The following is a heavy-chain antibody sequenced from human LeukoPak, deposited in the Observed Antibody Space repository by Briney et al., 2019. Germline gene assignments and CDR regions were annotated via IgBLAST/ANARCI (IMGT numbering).Heavy chain of an antibody. CDR2: IYYSGST. D-gene: IGHD2-2*02. J-gene: IGHJ6*03. CDR3: ARGIRDDIVVVPAAIPLYYYYYYMDV. CDR1: GGSISSYY. Sequence: SETLSLTCTVSGGSISSYYWSWIRQPPGKGLEWIGYIYYSGSTNYNPSLKSRVTISVDTSKNQFSLKLSSVTAADTAVYYCARGIRDDIVVVPAAIPLYYYYYYMDVWGKGTTVTVSS. V-gene: IGHV4-59*01.